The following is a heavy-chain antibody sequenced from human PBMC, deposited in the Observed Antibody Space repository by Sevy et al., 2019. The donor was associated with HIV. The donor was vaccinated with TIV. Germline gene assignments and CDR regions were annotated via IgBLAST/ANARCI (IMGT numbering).Heavy chain of an antibody. CDR3: ARVGSGLVVIAFDI. D-gene: IGHD5-12*01. V-gene: IGHV3-21*01. J-gene: IGHJ3*02. CDR2: ISSSSSYI. Sequence: GGSLRLSCAASGFTFSSYSMNWVRQAPGKGLEWVSSISSSSSYIYYADSVKGRFTISRDNAKNSLYLQMNSLRAEDTAVYYCARVGSGLVVIAFDIWGQGTMVTVSS. CDR1: GFTFSSYS.